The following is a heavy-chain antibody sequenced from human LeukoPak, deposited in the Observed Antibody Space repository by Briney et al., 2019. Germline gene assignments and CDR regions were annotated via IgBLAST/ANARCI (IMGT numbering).Heavy chain of an antibody. Sequence: SETLSLTCGVYGGSFSGYYWSWIRQPPGKGLEWIGEINHSGSTNYNPSLKSRVTISVDTSENQFSLKLSSVTAADTAVYYCLLNYDILTGYYTDYWGQGTLVTVSS. CDR3: LLNYDILTGYYTDY. J-gene: IGHJ4*02. CDR1: GGSFSGYY. D-gene: IGHD3-9*01. V-gene: IGHV4-34*01. CDR2: INHSGST.